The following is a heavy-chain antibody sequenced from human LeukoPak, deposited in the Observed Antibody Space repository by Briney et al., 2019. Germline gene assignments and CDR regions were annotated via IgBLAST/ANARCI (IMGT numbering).Heavy chain of an antibody. D-gene: IGHD5-24*01. Sequence: ASVKVSCKASGDTFTSYDINWVRQATGQGLEWRGWMNPKSGNTGYAQKLQGRVTITRTTSISTAYMELSSLRSEDTAVYYCARGWLQSGFDYWGQGSLVTVSS. V-gene: IGHV1-8*03. CDR2: MNPKSGNT. CDR1: GDTFTSYD. J-gene: IGHJ4*02. CDR3: ARGWLQSGFDY.